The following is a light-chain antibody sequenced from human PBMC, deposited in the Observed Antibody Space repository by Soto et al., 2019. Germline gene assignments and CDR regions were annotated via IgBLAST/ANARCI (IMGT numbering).Light chain of an antibody. J-gene: IGKJ2*01. CDR3: QQTYSTPYT. Sequence: DIQMTQSPSSLSASVGDRITITCRASQTISNFLNWYHQRPGKAPKLLIFGASSLQSGVPSKFTGSGSGTDFTLTISDLQPEDFATHYCQQTYSTPYTFGQGTNLEIK. CDR2: GAS. V-gene: IGKV1-39*01. CDR1: QTISNF.